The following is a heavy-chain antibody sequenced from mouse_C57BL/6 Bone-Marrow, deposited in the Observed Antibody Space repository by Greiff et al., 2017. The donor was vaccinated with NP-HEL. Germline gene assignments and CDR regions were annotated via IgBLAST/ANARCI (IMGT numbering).Heavy chain of an antibody. J-gene: IGHJ4*01. CDR3: AREGLSLYAMDY. Sequence: QVQLQQPGAELVKPGASVKLSCKASGYTFTSYWMQWVKQRPGQGLEWIGEIDPSDSYTNYNQKFKGKATLTVDTSSSTAYMQLSSLTSEDSAVYYCAREGLSLYAMDYWGQGTSVTVSS. V-gene: IGHV1-50*01. CDR1: GYTFTSYW. CDR2: IDPSDSYT. D-gene: IGHD3-1*01.